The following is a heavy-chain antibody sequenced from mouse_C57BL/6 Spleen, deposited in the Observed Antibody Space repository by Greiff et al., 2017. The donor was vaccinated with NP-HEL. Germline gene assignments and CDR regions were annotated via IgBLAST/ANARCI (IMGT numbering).Heavy chain of an antibody. CDR2: IYPGSGNT. Sequence: QVQLQQSGAELVRPGASVKLSCKASGYTFTDYYINWVKQRPGQGLEWIARIYPGSGNTYYIEKFKGKATLTAEKSSSTAYMQLSSLTSEDSAVXICARSHGVVPGHCFDDWGHGTTLTVSS. D-gene: IGHD1-1*01. V-gene: IGHV1-76*01. J-gene: IGHJ2*01. CDR3: ARSHGVVPGHCFDD. CDR1: GYTFTDYY.